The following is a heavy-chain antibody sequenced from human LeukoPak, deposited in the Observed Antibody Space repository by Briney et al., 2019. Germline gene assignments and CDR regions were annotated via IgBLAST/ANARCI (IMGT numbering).Heavy chain of an antibody. CDR3: ARDLAAISTGSHNWFDP. J-gene: IGHJ5*02. Sequence: ASVKVFCKASGYTFNTYGISWLRQAPGQGLEWMGWISAYNGDTNSAPKFQGRVTMTRDTSISTAFMELSRLTSDDTAVYYCARDLAAISTGSHNWFDPWGQGTLVTVSS. CDR2: ISAYNGDT. V-gene: IGHV1-18*01. CDR1: GYTFNTYG. D-gene: IGHD2-2*01.